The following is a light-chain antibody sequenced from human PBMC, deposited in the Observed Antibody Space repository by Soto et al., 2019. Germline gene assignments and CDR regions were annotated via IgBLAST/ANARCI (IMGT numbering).Light chain of an antibody. CDR2: GAS. Sequence: DIQMTQSPSTLSGSVGYRVTITCRASQTITTWMAWYRQKPGKAPKILIYGASNLASGVPSRFSGSGSGTDFTLTITTLQPDDFATDFCQHYRRNTWSFGPGTKVDNK. V-gene: IGKV1-5*01. J-gene: IGKJ1*01. CDR3: QHYRRNTWS. CDR1: QTITTW.